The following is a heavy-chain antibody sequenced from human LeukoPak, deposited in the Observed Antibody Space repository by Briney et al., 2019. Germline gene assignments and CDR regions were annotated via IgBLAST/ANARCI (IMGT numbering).Heavy chain of an antibody. CDR2: ISISGTKT. Sequence: GGSLRLSCAASEFDFSTHAMTWVREAPGKGLEWVSAISISGTKTYYADSVKGRFTISRDNSKNTLYLQMYSLRAEDTAVYYCANEIRPNDYWGQGTLVTVSS. J-gene: IGHJ4*02. CDR3: ANEIRPNDY. CDR1: EFDFSTHA. V-gene: IGHV3-23*01. D-gene: IGHD4-17*01.